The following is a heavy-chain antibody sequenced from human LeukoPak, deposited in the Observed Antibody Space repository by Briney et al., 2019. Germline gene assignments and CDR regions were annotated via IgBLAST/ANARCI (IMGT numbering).Heavy chain of an antibody. CDR2: IYYSGST. J-gene: IGHJ4*02. D-gene: IGHD6-19*01. Sequence: SETLSLTCTVSGGSISSYYWSWIRQPPGKGLEWIGYIYYSGSTNYNPSLKSRVTISVDTSKNQFSLKLSSVTAADTAVYYCTRHIGWTFDYWGQGTLVTVSS. CDR1: GGSISSYY. CDR3: TRHIGWTFDY. V-gene: IGHV4-59*01.